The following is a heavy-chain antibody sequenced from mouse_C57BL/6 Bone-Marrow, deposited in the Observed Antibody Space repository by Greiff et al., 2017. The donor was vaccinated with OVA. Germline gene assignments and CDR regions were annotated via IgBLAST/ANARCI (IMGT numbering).Heavy chain of an antibody. CDR1: GFSLTSYG. D-gene: IGHD1-1*01. Sequence: VQGVESGPGLVQPSQSLSITCTVSGFSLTSYGVHWVRQSPGKGLEWLGVIWSGGSTDYNAAFISRLSISKDNSKSQVFFKMNSLQADDTAIYYCAIYYYGRSWYFDVWGTGTTVTVSS. CDR2: IWSGGST. V-gene: IGHV2-2*01. CDR3: AIYYYGRSWYFDV. J-gene: IGHJ1*03.